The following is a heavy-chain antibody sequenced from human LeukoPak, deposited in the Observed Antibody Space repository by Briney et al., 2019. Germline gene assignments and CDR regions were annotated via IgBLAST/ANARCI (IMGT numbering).Heavy chain of an antibody. CDR2: ISGSGGST. CDR3: AKDLLVVTAIDFDY. V-gene: IGHV3-23*01. CDR1: GFTFSSYA. J-gene: IGHJ4*02. D-gene: IGHD2-21*02. Sequence: GGPLRLSCSASGFTFSSYAMSWVRQAPGEGLERVSAISGSGGSTHYADSVKGRFTISRDNSKNTLYLQMNSLRAEDTAVYYCAKDLLVVTAIDFDYWGQGTLVTVSS.